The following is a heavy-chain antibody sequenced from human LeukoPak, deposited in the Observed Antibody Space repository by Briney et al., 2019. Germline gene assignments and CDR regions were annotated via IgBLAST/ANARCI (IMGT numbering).Heavy chain of an antibody. J-gene: IGHJ4*02. CDR1: GGSVSSSHYY. V-gene: IGHV4-39*01. CDR3: ARRSSGSGTFEN. D-gene: IGHD3-10*01. CDR2: FYYSGST. Sequence: SETLSLTCTVSGGSVSSSHYYWDWIRQPPGTGLEWIGCFYYSGSTYYNPSLKSRVTISIDRSKDQFSLKLSSVTAADTAVYYCARRSSGSGTFENWGQGTLVTVSS.